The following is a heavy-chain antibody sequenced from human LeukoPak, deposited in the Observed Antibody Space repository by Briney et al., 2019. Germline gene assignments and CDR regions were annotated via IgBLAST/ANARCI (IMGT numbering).Heavy chain of an antibody. CDR3: ARDLVPAAMNPPLFDY. CDR1: GYTFTSYD. CDR2: IIPIFGTA. D-gene: IGHD2-2*01. J-gene: IGHJ4*02. Sequence: SVKVSCKASGYTFTSYDINWVRQATGQGLEWMGGIIPIFGTANYAQKFQGRVTITADESTSTAYMELSSLRSEDTAVYYCARDLVPAAMNPPLFDYWGQGTLVTVSS. V-gene: IGHV1-69*13.